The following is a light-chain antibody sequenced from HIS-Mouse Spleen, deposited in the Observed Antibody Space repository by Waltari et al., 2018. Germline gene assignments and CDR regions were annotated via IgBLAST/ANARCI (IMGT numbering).Light chain of an antibody. J-gene: IGLJ3*02. V-gene: IGLV3-16*01. CDR3: LSADSSGTWV. Sequence: SYELTQPPSVSVSLGQMARITCSGEVLPKKYAYWYQQKPGQFPVLVIYKDSERPSGIPERFSGSSSGTIVTLTISGVQAEDEADYYCLSADSSGTWVFGGGTKLTVL. CDR2: KDS. CDR1: VLPKKY.